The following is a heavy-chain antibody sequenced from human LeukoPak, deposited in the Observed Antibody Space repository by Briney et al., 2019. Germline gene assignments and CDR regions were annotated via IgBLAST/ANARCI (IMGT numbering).Heavy chain of an antibody. D-gene: IGHD1-14*01. Sequence: PSETLSLTCTVPGGSISSSSYYWGWIRQPPGKGLEWSGSIYYSGSTYYNPSLKSRVTISVDTSKNQFSLKLSSVTAADTAVYYCARLRNDAFGIWGQGTTVTVSS. CDR1: GGSISSSSYY. CDR2: IYYSGST. J-gene: IGHJ3*02. CDR3: ARLRNDAFGI. V-gene: IGHV4-39*01.